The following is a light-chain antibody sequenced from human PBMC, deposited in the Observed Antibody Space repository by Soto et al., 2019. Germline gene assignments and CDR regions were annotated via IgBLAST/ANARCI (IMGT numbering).Light chain of an antibody. CDR3: QQYYATPLT. Sequence: DIVMTQSPDSLAVSLGERATINCKSSQSVLSSSDRRNYLAWYQQKPGQPPKLLIYWASTRESGVPDRFTGGGSDTDFTLAISSLQAEDVAVYYCQQYYATPLTFGQGTKLEIK. V-gene: IGKV4-1*01. CDR2: WAS. J-gene: IGKJ2*01. CDR1: QSVLSSSDRRNY.